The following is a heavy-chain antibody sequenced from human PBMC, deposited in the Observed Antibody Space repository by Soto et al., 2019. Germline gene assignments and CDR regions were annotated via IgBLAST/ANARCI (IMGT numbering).Heavy chain of an antibody. CDR3: ARASAYYYDSSGDYFQH. J-gene: IGHJ1*01. CDR1: GYTFTGYY. CDR2: INPNSGGT. D-gene: IGHD3-22*01. Sequence: VASVKVSCKASGYTFTGYYMHWVRQAPGQGLEWMGWINPNSGGTNYAQKFQGRVTMTRDTSISTAYMELSRLRSDDTAVYYCARASAYYYDSSGDYFQHWGQGTLVTVSS. V-gene: IGHV1-2*02.